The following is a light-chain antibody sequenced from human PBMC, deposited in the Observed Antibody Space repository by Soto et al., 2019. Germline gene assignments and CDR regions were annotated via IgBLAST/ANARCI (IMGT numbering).Light chain of an antibody. CDR3: ETWDSNTRV. CDR1: SGHSSYI. CDR2: LEGSGSY. J-gene: IGLJ3*02. Sequence: QSVLTQSSSASASLGSSVKLTCTLSSGHSSYIIAWHQQQPGKAPRYLMKLEGSGSYNPGSGIPDRFSGSSSGADRYLTISNLQSEDEADYYCETWDSNTRVFGGGTKLTVL. V-gene: IGLV4-60*03.